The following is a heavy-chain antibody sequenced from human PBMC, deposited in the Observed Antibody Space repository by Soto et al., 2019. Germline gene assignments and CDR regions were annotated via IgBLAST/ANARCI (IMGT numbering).Heavy chain of an antibody. CDR3: ARSGDLPYYYYGMDV. V-gene: IGHV1-18*03. D-gene: IGHD4-17*01. CDR2: ISGYNGNT. CDR1: GYTFTTYG. Sequence: GASVKVSCKASGYTFTTYGINWVRQAPGQGLEWMGWISGYNGNTKYAQRFQGRVTMTTDTSTNTAYMEVRSLRSDDMAVYYCARSGDLPYYYYGMDVWGQGTLVTVSS. J-gene: IGHJ6*02.